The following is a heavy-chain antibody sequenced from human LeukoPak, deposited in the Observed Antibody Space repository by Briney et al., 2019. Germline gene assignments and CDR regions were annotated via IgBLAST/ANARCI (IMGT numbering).Heavy chain of an antibody. CDR2: IYGSGST. V-gene: IGHV4-59*08. CDR1: GDSLSSHY. D-gene: IGHD6-19*01. CDR3: ARNVGWYSHDS. J-gene: IGHJ4*02. Sequence: SETLSLTCTVPGDSLSSHYWSWIRQPPGKELEWIGYIYGSGSTHYDPSLRSRVTISEDTSKNQFSLKLTSVTAADTAVYYCARNVGWYSHDSWGQGTLVTVSS.